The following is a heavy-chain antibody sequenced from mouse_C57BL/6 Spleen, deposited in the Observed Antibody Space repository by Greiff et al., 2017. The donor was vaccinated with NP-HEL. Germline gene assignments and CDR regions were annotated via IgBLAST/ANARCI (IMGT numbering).Heavy chain of an antibody. Sequence: EVKLVESGGGLVKPGGSLKLSCAASGFTFSSYAMSWVRQTPEKRLEWVATISDGGSYTYYPDNVKGRFTISRDNAKNNLYLQMSHLKSEDTAMYYCAREEMVYFDYWGQGTTLTGSS. CDR3: AREEMVYFDY. CDR2: ISDGGSYT. V-gene: IGHV5-4*01. D-gene: IGHD2-3*01. CDR1: GFTFSSYA. J-gene: IGHJ2*01.